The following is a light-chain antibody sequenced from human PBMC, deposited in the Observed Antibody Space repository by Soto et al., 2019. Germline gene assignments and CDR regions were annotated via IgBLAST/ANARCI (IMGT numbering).Light chain of an antibody. J-gene: IGLJ1*01. V-gene: IGLV1-47*02. CDR3: ASWDGSLNGRFV. CDR2: SNN. Sequence: QTVVTQPPSASGTPGQRVTISCSGSNSNIGTNYVNWYQQVPGTAPKLIMYSNNQRPSGVPDRFSGSKSGTSASLTISGLRSEDEADYFCASWDGSLNGRFVFGAGTKVTVL. CDR1: NSNIGTNY.